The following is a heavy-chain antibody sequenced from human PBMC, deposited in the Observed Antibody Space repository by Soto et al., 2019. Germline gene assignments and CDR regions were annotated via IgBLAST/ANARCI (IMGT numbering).Heavy chain of an antibody. J-gene: IGHJ6*02. CDR2: ISWDGGST. CDR1: GFTFDDYT. V-gene: IGHV3-43*01. CDR3: AKGTGIYCSGGSCYYYYYGMDV. D-gene: IGHD2-15*01. Sequence: GGSLRLSCAASGFTFDDYTMHWVRQAPGKGLEWVSLISWDGGSTYYADSVKGRFTISRDNSKNSLYLQMNSLRTEDTALYYCAKGTGIYCSGGSCYYYYYGMDVWGQGTTVTVSS.